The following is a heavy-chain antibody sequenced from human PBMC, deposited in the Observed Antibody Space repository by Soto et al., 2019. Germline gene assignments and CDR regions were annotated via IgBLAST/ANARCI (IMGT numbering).Heavy chain of an antibody. CDR3: ARGSGYSWFDP. V-gene: IGHV1-69*02. Sequence: GASVKVSCKASGGTFSSYTINWVRQAPGQGLEWMGRIIPILGIANYAQKFQGRVTITADKSTSTAYMELSSLRSEDTAVYYCARGSGYSWFDPWGQGTLVTVSS. D-gene: IGHD3-22*01. J-gene: IGHJ5*02. CDR1: GGTFSSYT. CDR2: IIPILGIA.